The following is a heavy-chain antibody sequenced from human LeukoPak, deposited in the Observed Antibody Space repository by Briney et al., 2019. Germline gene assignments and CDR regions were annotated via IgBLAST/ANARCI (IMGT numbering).Heavy chain of an antibody. Sequence: PSQTLSLTCTVSGYSINSGNYGDWTRQHPGKGLERIGSIYHSGSTYYNPSLKSRVTISVDTSKNQFSLKLTSVTAADTAVYYCAKRYCSSTTCYDDRGAFDYWGQGTLVTVSS. V-gene: IGHV4-38-2*02. CDR1: GYSINSGNY. CDR2: IYHSGST. J-gene: IGHJ4*02. CDR3: AKRYCSSTTCYDDRGAFDY. D-gene: IGHD2-2*01.